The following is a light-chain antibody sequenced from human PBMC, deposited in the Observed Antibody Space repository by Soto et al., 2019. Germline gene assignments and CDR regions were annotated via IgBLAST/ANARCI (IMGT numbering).Light chain of an antibody. J-gene: IGKJ5*01. CDR3: QQRYSTPIT. V-gene: IGKV1-39*01. CDR2: AAS. CDR1: QGIRND. Sequence: IQMTQSPSSLSSSLGDRVTITCRASQGIRNDLGWYQQKPGKAPKLLIYAASSLQSGVPSRFSGSVSGTDGTLTISSLQQEDVATYYCQQRYSTPITFGQGTRLENK.